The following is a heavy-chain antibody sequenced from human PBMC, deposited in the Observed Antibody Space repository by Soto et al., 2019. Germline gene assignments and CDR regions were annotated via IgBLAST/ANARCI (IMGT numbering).Heavy chain of an antibody. J-gene: IGHJ5*02. CDR3: ARHLHFPYYGSGNSDYYDSSGPGPRSWFDP. CDR1: GYSFTSYW. V-gene: IGHV5-51*01. CDR2: IYPGDSDT. D-gene: IGHD3-22*01. Sequence: GESLKISCKGSGYSFTSYWIGWVRQMPGKGLEWMGIIYPGDSDTRYSPSFQGQVTISADKSISTAYLQWGSLKASDTAMYYCARHLHFPYYGSGNSDYYDSSGPGPRSWFDPWGQGTLVTVSS.